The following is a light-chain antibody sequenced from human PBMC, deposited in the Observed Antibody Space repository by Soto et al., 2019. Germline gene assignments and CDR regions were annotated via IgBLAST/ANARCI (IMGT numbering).Light chain of an antibody. Sequence: SVLTQPPPRSWTPGRRVTNPFSGNSSNIGSKTVNWYQQLPGTAPKLLIYSNYQRPSGVPDRFSGSKSGTSASLAISGLQSEDEADYYCSAWDASLNGYVFGTGTKVTVL. CDR2: SNY. CDR1: SSNIGSKT. J-gene: IGLJ1*01. V-gene: IGLV1-44*01. CDR3: SAWDASLNGYV.